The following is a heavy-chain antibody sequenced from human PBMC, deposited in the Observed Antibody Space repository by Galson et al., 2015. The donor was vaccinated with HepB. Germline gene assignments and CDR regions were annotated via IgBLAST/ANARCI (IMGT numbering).Heavy chain of an antibody. J-gene: IGHJ5*02. CDR2: IDPKNSYT. CDR3: ARHGDFLNWFDP. CDR1: EYNFASYW. V-gene: IGHV5-10-1*01. D-gene: IGHD3-10*01. Sequence: QSGAEVKQPGESLRISCKGSEYNFASYWISWVRQMPGKGLEWMAMIDPKNSYTHYSPSFQGHVTLSVDKSITTAYLQLSNLKASDTAIYYCARHGDFLNWFDPWGQGTLVTVSS.